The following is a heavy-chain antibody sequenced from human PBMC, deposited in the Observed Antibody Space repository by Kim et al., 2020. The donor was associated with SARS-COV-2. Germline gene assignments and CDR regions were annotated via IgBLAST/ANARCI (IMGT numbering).Heavy chain of an antibody. CDR3: ARTLVLSGYYGMDV. D-gene: IGHD3-10*01. V-gene: IGHV3-33*01. J-gene: IGHJ6*02. Sequence: YAASVKGRFTISRDNYKNTLYLQMNSLRAEDTAVYYCARTLVLSGYYGMDVWGQGTTVTVSS.